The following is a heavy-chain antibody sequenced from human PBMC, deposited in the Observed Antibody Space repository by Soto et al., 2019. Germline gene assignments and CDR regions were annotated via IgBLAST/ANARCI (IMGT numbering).Heavy chain of an antibody. CDR2: IRSKANSYAT. Sequence: EVQLVESGGGLVQPGGSLKLSCAASGFTFSGSAMHWVRQASGKGLEWVGRIRSKANSYATAYAASVKGRFTISRDDSNNTAYLQMNSLKTEDTAVYYCTRHLGDFWSGYYDYYYYYGMDVWGQGTTVTVSS. J-gene: IGHJ6*02. CDR3: TRHLGDFWSGYYDYYYYYGMDV. V-gene: IGHV3-73*01. CDR1: GFTFSGSA. D-gene: IGHD3-3*01.